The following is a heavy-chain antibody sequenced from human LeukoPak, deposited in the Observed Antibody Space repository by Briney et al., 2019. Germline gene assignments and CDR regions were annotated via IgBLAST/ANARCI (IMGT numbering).Heavy chain of an antibody. V-gene: IGHV4-39*07. CDR3: ARADCSSTSCYNSGGDFDY. J-gene: IGHJ4*02. CDR2: IYYSGST. Sequence: SETLSLTCTVSGGSISSSSYYWGWIRQPPGKGLEWIGSIYYSGSTYYNPSLKSRVTISVDTSKNQFSLKLSSVTAADTAVYYCARADCSSTSCYNSGGDFDYWGQGTLVTVSS. CDR1: GGSISSSSYY. D-gene: IGHD2-2*02.